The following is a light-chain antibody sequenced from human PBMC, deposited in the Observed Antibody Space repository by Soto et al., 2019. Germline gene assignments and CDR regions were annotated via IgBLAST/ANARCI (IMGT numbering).Light chain of an antibody. J-gene: IGKJ1*01. CDR2: VAS. V-gene: IGKV1-17*01. CDR3: LQHNSDPWT. CDR1: QDIKDH. Sequence: DIQMTQSPSSLSASVRDRVTLTCRVSQDIKDHLGWYQQKPGKAPKSLIYVASRLQSGVPPRFSGSGSGTEFTLTISSLQPEDLAAYFCLQHNSDPWTFGQGTKVEI.